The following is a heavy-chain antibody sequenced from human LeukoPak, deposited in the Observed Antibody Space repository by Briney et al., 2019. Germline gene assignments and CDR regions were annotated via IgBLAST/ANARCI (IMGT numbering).Heavy chain of an antibody. CDR3: ARDRAWNYFDY. D-gene: IGHD3-3*01. Sequence: PGGSLRLSCAASGFTFSSYNMNWVRQAPGKGLEWVAIISNDGSRKYYAHSVEGRFTISRDNSKNTLYLQMDSLRAEDTAVYYCARDRAWNYFDYWGQGTLVTVSS. J-gene: IGHJ4*02. CDR2: ISNDGSRK. V-gene: IGHV3-30*03. CDR1: GFTFSSYN.